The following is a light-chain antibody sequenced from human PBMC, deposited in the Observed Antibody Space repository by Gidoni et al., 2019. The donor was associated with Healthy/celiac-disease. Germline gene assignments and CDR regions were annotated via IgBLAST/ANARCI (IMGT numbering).Light chain of an antibody. CDR3: QQYDNLPS. CDR1: QDISNY. CDR2: DAS. J-gene: IGKJ4*01. V-gene: IGKV1-33*01. Sequence: DIQMTQSPSSLSAPVGDRVTITCQASQDISNYLNWYQQKPGKAPKLLIYDASNLETEVPSRFSGSGSGTDFTFTISDLQPEDIATYYWQQYDNLPSFGGGTKVEIK.